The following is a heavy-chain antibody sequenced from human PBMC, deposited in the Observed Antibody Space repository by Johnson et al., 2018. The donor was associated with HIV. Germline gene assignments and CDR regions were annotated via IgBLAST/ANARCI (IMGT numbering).Heavy chain of an antibody. V-gene: IGHV3-30-3*02. CDR2: ISYDGRNQ. D-gene: IGHD1-26*01. J-gene: IGHJ3*02. CDR3: AKSRYSGTPGAFDI. CDR1: GFTFSSYA. Sequence: QVQLVESGGGLVQPGGSLRLSCAASGFTFSSYAMHWVRQAPDKGLEWVAVISYDGRNQYYAGSVKGRFTISRDNSKNTLYLQMNSLRAEDTAVYYCAKSRYSGTPGAFDIWGQGTMVTVFS.